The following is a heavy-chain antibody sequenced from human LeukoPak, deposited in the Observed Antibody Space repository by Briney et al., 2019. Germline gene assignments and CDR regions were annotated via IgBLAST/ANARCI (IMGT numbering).Heavy chain of an antibody. V-gene: IGHV3-23*01. CDR2: ISSSSTI. CDR3: AKVTYGSGTYGAFDY. Sequence: GGSLRLSCAASGFTFSSYAMSWVRQAPGKGLEWVSYISSSSTIYYADSVKGRFTISRDNSKNTLYLQMNSLRAEDTAVYYCAKVTYGSGTYGAFDYWGQGTLVTVSS. J-gene: IGHJ4*02. D-gene: IGHD3-10*01. CDR1: GFTFSSYA.